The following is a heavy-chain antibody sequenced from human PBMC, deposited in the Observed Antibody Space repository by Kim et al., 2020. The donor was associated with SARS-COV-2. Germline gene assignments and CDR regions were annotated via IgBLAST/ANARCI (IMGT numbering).Heavy chain of an antibody. V-gene: IGHV3-7*01. D-gene: IGHD6-19*01. Sequence: GGSLRLSCAASGFTFSSYWMSWVRQAPGKGLEWVANIKQDGSEKYYVYSVKGRFTISRDNAKNSLYLQMNSLRAEDTSVYYCARGTTYGSGWYAWFDPWGQGTLVTVSS. J-gene: IGHJ5*02. CDR1: GFTFSSYW. CDR3: ARGTTYGSGWYAWFDP. CDR2: IKQDGSEK.